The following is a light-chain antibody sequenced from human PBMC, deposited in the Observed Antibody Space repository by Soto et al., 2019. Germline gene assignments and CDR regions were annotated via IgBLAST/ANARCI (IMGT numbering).Light chain of an antibody. J-gene: IGKJ4*01. Sequence: DXVMTQSQDSLALSLGERATIHCKSSQSSSYSSINKNYLEWYEQRPGQPPTVLFSWESTRHSGVPHRLSASGSGKDFTIILTSLQEEDVAVYYCQQYFSSPLAFGGGTKVDIK. CDR3: QQYFSSPLA. CDR1: QSSSYSSINKNY. CDR2: WES. V-gene: IGKV4-1*01.